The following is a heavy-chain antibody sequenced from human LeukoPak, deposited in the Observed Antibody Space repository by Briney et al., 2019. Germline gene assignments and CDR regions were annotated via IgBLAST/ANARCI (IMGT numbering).Heavy chain of an antibody. D-gene: IGHD7-27*01. J-gene: IGHJ4*02. CDR2: ISSNSDNT. Sequence: ASVKVSCKATGYTFTSYGISWVRQAPGQGLEWMGWISSNSDNTNYAQKLQGRVTMTADTSTSTAYMELRSLRSDDTALYFCARDWGSIKVIADYWGQGTLVTVSS. V-gene: IGHV1-18*01. CDR3: ARDWGSIKVIADY. CDR1: GYTFTSYG.